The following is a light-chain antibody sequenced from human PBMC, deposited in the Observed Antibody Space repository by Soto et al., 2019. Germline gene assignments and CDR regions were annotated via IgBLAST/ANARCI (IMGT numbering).Light chain of an antibody. J-gene: IGKJ2*01. CDR2: GAS. CDR1: QSIGSSF. CDR3: QQYDSSPYT. Sequence: EIVLTQSPGTQSLSPGEGAALSCRASQSIGSSFLAWYQQKPGQAPRLLIYGASSRATGIPDRFSGSGSGTDFTLTISRLEPEDFAVYYCQQYDSSPYTFGQGTKLEIK. V-gene: IGKV3-20*01.